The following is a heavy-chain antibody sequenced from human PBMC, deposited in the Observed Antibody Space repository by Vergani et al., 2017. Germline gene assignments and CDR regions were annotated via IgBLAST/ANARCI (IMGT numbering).Heavy chain of an antibody. D-gene: IGHD4-11*01. Sequence: QVQLQQWGGGLLKPSETLSLTCVVNGGSFTSYHWTWIRQSPGEGLEWVGDIDHTGRPDYNPSLKSRLTMSVDKSRNQYSLTLNSVTATDTAIYFCARVNTETNGRLDYYYYMDVWGQGTAVTVS. CDR1: GGSFTSYH. V-gene: IGHV4-34*01. CDR2: IDHTGRP. J-gene: IGHJ6*03. CDR3: ARVNTETNGRLDYYYYMDV.